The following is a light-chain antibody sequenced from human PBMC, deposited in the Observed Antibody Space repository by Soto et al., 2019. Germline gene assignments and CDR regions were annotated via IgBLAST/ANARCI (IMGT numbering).Light chain of an antibody. CDR1: QSISSSY. J-gene: IGKJ2*01. V-gene: IGKV3-20*01. CDR2: GAS. Sequence: VLTQSPGTLSLSPWERATISCRANQSISSSYLAWYQHKPGQAPRLLIYGASSRATAIPHRFSGSGSGTDFTLTISRLEPEDCGVYYCQQSGGSPPYTFGQGTRLEIK. CDR3: QQSGGSPPYT.